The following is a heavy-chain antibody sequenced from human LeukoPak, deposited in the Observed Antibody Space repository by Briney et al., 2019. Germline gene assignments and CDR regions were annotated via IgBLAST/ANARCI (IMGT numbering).Heavy chain of an antibody. D-gene: IGHD4-17*01. Sequence: PSETLSLTCTVSGGSISSYYWSWVRQPPGKGLEWIGYIYYSGSTNYNPSPKSRVTISVDTSKNQFSLKLSSVTAADTAVYYCARHDAHGDYAMSDYWGQGTLVTVSS. CDR2: IYYSGST. J-gene: IGHJ4*02. CDR1: GGSISSYY. V-gene: IGHV4-59*08. CDR3: ARHDAHGDYAMSDY.